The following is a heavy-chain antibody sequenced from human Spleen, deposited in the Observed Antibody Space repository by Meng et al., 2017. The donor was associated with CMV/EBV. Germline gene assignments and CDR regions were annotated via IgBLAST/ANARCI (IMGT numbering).Heavy chain of an antibody. CDR1: GYTFTSYY. CDR3: ARSAHYSGFGFILLYHYGMDV. J-gene: IGHJ6*02. Sequence: ASVKVSCKASGYTFTSYYMHWVRQAPGQGLEWMGIINPSGGSTSYAQKFQGRVTMTRDTSTSTVYMELSSLRSEDTAVYYCARSAHYSGFGFILLYHYGMDVWGQGTTVTVSS. V-gene: IGHV1-46*01. D-gene: IGHD5-12*01. CDR2: INPSGGST.